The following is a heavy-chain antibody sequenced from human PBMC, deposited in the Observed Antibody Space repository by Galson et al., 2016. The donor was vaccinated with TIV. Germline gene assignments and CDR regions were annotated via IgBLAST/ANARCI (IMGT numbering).Heavy chain of an antibody. CDR1: GYTFTTYY. CDR2: INPNSGGT. V-gene: IGHV1-2*02. D-gene: IGHD5-12*01. CDR3: ARAPTLIVATIYWYFDL. Sequence: SVKVSCKASGYTFTTYYIHWVRQAPGQGLEWMGWINPNSGGTNYAQKFQGRVTMTRDTSISTAYMELSSLISVDTAMYFCARAPTLIVATIYWYFDLWGRGTLVTVSS. J-gene: IGHJ2*01.